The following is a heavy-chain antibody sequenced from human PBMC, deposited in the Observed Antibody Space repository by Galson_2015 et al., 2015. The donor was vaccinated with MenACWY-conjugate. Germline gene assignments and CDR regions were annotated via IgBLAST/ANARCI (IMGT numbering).Heavy chain of an antibody. V-gene: IGHV3-74*01. D-gene: IGHD1-26*01. CDR1: GFIFNTYW. J-gene: IGHJ4*02. CDR3: AKSRGASFYFDS. Sequence: SLTLSCPASGFIFNTYWMHWVRQAPGKGLVWVSRTNPGGSSTTYADSVKDRFTISRDNAKNTLYLQMNSLRPEDTAVFYCAKSRGASFYFDSWGQGTLVTVSS. CDR2: TNPGGSST.